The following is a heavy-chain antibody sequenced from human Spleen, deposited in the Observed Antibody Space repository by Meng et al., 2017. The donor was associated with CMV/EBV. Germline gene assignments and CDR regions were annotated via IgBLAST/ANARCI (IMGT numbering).Heavy chain of an antibody. CDR3: AHIPRLRFLEWLFFDY. D-gene: IGHD3-3*01. CDR2: IYWTDDK. J-gene: IGHJ4*02. CDR1: FSLSTRAVG. Sequence: FSLSTRAVGVGWIRQPPGKALEWLALIYWTDDKRYSPSLKSRLTITKDTSKNQVVLTMANMDPVDTATYYCAHIPRLRFLEWLFFDYWGQGTLVTVSS. V-gene: IGHV2-5*01.